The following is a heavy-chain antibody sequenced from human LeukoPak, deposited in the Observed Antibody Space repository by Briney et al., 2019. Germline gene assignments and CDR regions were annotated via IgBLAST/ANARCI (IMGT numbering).Heavy chain of an antibody. CDR1: GDSVSSNSAA. D-gene: IGHD2-21*02. CDR3: ARGVEAYCGGDCSHFDH. CDR2: TYYRSKWYN. V-gene: IGHV6-1*01. Sequence: SQTLSLTCAISGDSVSSNSAAWNWIRQSPSRGLEWLGRTYYRSKWYNDYAVSVKSRITINPDTSKNQFSLQLNSVTPEDTAVYYCARGVEAYCGGDCSHFDHWGQGTLVTVSS. J-gene: IGHJ4*02.